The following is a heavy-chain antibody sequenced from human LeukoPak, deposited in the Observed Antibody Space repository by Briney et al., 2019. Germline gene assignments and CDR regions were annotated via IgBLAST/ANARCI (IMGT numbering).Heavy chain of an antibody. V-gene: IGHV4-39*01. CDR1: GGSIISSNYY. CDR3: ASTLRFLPYRRFDY. Sequence: PSETLSLTCTVSGGSIISSNYYWGWIRQPPGKRLEWIGSIYQSGSGSSYYNPSLKNRVTISGDTSKNQFFLRLSSVTAADTAVYYCASTLRFLPYRRFDYWGQGTLVTVPS. CDR2: IYQSGSGSS. J-gene: IGHJ4*02. D-gene: IGHD3-3*01.